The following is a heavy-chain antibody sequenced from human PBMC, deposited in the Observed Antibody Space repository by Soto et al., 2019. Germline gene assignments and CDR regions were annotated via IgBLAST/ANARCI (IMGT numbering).Heavy chain of an antibody. CDR1: GYTFTSYG. J-gene: IGHJ5*02. D-gene: IGHD6-13*01. CDR3: ARARYSSSWYPNWFDP. CDR2: ISAYNGNT. V-gene: IGHV1-18*04. Sequence: QVQLVQSGAEVKKPGASVKVSCKASGYTFTSYGISWVRQAPGQGLEWMGWISAYNGNTNYAQKLQGRVTMTTDTSPSPAYMELRSLRSDDTAVYYCARARYSSSWYPNWFDPWGQGTLVTVSS.